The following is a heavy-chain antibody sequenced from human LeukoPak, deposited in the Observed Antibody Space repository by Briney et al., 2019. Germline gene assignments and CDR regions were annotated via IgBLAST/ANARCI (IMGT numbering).Heavy chain of an antibody. J-gene: IGHJ5*02. CDR2: INHSGST. D-gene: IGHD2-15*01. Sequence: SETLSLTCAVYGGSFSGYYWSWIRQPPGKGLEWIGEINHSGSTNYNPSLKSRVTISLDKSKNHFSLKLTSVTAADTAVYYCVRVVVVSATLKDWFDPWGQGILATVSS. CDR1: GGSFSGYY. CDR3: VRVVVVSATLKDWFDP. V-gene: IGHV4-34*01.